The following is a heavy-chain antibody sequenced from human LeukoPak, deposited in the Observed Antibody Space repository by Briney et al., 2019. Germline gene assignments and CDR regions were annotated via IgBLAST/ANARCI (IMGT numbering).Heavy chain of an antibody. CDR1: GYTFTSYY. V-gene: IGHV1-46*01. CDR2: INPSGGSI. Sequence: ASVAVSCKASGYTFTSYYIHWVRQAPGQGLEWMGIINPSGGSISYAQKFQGRVTMTRDTSTSTVYMELSSLRSEDTAVYYCARGSSIVVAVEYYFDYWGQGTLVTVSS. J-gene: IGHJ4*02. D-gene: IGHD6-19*01. CDR3: ARGSSIVVAVEYYFDY.